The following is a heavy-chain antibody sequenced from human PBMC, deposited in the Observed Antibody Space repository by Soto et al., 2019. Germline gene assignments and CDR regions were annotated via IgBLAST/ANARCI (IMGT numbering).Heavy chain of an antibody. CDR2: ISGSGGST. CDR3: AKDDFSSGGSCYSY. J-gene: IGHJ4*02. V-gene: IGHV3-23*01. D-gene: IGHD2-15*01. Sequence: GGSLRLSCAASGFTFSSYAMSWVRQAPGKGLEWVSAISGSGGSTYYADSVKGRFTISRDNSKNTLYLQMNSLRAEDTAVYYCAKDDFSSGGSCYSYWGQGTLVTVSS. CDR1: GFTFSSYA.